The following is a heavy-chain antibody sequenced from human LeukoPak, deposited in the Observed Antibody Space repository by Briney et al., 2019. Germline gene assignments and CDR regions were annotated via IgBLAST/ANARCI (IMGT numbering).Heavy chain of an antibody. V-gene: IGHV3-21*01. D-gene: IGHD5-18*01. CDR2: ISSGSSYI. CDR1: GFTFSSYS. J-gene: IGHJ4*02. Sequence: GGSLRLSCAASGFTFSSYSMNWVRQAPGKGLEWVSSISSGSSYIYYADSLKGRFTISRDNAKNSLYLQMNSLRAEDTAVYYCVRGDTAMPTYWGQGTLVTVSS. CDR3: VRGDTAMPTY.